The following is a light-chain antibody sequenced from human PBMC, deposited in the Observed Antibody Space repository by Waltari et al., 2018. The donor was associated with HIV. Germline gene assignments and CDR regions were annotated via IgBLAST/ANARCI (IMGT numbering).Light chain of an antibody. V-gene: IGKV1-33*01. J-gene: IGKJ4*01. CDR1: PDISNY. CDR3: QQYENVPLT. Sequence: DIKMTQSHSSLPASVGDSVTITCQASPDISNYLRWNQQKPGQAPKVLIYDASNLETGVPSRFSGSGFGTSFTFTINSLQPEDIATYYCQQYENVPLTFGGGTKVETK. CDR2: DAS.